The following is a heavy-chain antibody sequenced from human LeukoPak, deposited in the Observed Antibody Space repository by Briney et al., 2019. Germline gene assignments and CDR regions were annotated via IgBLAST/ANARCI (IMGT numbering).Heavy chain of an antibody. Sequence: PGGSLRLSCAASGFTFSSYWMSWVRQAPGKGLEWVANIKQDGSEKYYVDSVKGRFTISRDNAKNSLYLQMNSLRAEDTAVYYCASLVGATFSPTDAFDIWGQGTIVTVSS. V-gene: IGHV3-7*01. CDR3: ASLVGATFSPTDAFDI. CDR1: GFTFSSYW. CDR2: IKQDGSEK. J-gene: IGHJ3*02. D-gene: IGHD1-26*01.